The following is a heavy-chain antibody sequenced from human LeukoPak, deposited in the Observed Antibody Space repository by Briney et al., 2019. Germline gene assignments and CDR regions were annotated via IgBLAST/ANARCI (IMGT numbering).Heavy chain of an antibody. CDR2: FYYSGST. J-gene: IGHJ4*02. CDR3: ARGQAALWFGEL. Sequence: PSETLSLTCTVSGGSIRSYYWSWIRQPPGKGLEWIGYFYYSGSTNYNPSLKSRVTISLDTSKNQLSLKLSSVTTADTAVYYCARGQAALWFGELWGQGTLVTVSS. V-gene: IGHV4-59*01. D-gene: IGHD3-10*01. CDR1: GGSIRSYY.